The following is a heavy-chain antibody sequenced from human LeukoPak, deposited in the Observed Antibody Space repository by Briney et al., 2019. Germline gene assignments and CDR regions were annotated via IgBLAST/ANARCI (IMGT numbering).Heavy chain of an antibody. CDR2: IKQDGSEK. CDR3: ARDRRNYYDSSGYYSY. J-gene: IGHJ4*02. D-gene: IGHD3-22*01. CDR1: GFTFSSYW. Sequence: GGSLRLSCAASGFTFSSYWMSWVRQAPGKGLEWVANIKQDGSEKYYVDSVKGRFTISRDNAKNSLYLQMNSLRAEDTAVYYCARDRRNYYDSSGYYSYWGQGTLVTVSS. V-gene: IGHV3-7*01.